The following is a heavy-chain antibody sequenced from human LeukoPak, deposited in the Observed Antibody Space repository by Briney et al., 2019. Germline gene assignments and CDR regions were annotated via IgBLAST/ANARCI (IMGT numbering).Heavy chain of an antibody. CDR1: GFTFSGFV. V-gene: IGHV3-23*01. D-gene: IGHD6-13*01. CDR2: ISGSGGST. CDR3: AKDRSSSWYRGVDY. J-gene: IGHJ4*02. Sequence: GGSLRLSCAASGFTFSGFVISWVRQAPGKGPQWVADISGSGGSTYYADSVKGRFSVSRDNSKNTLYLQMNSLRAEDTAVYYCAKDRSSSWYRGVDYWGQGTLVTVSS.